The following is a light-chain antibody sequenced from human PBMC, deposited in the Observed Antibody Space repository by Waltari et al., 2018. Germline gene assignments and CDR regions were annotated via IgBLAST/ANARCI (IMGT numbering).Light chain of an antibody. CDR1: VLARKY. Sequence: SYELTQPSSVSLSPGQTANITCSRNVLARKYGRWLQHKPGQAPMSLIYRDNARPSGIPERFSGSSSGTTVTLTISGAHVEDEADYYCYSVSANSWVFGGGTRLTVL. V-gene: IGLV3-27*01. CDR2: RDN. J-gene: IGLJ3*02. CDR3: YSVSANSWV.